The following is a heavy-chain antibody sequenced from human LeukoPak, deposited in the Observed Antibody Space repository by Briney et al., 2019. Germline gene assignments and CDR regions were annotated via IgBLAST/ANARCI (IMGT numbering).Heavy chain of an antibody. Sequence: GGTLRLSCAASGFTFSSYGMNWVRQAPGKGLEWVSGIIPSGHTTYYADSVRGRFTISRDNSRNTLYLQMNSLRAEDTAVYYCAKDDRWLQFCCWGQGTLVTVSA. CDR1: GFTFSSYG. J-gene: IGHJ4*02. CDR3: AKDDRWLQFCC. CDR2: IIPSGHTT. V-gene: IGHV3-23*01. D-gene: IGHD5-24*01.